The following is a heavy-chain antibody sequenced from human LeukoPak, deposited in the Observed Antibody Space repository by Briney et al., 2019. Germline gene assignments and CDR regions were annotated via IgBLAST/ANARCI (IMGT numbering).Heavy chain of an antibody. CDR2: IYPGDSDT. Sequence: GESLKISCKGSGYSFTTYWIGWVRQMSGKGLEWMGIIYPGDSDTRYSPSLQGHVTISADRSISTAYLQWSSLKVSDTAMYYCARLDGSGSYSRGPDYWGQGTLVTVSS. V-gene: IGHV5-51*01. J-gene: IGHJ4*02. CDR3: ARLDGSGSYSRGPDY. D-gene: IGHD3-10*01. CDR1: GYSFTTYW.